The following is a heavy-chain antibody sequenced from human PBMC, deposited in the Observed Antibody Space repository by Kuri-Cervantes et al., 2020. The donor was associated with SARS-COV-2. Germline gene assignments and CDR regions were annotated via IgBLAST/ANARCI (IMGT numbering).Heavy chain of an antibody. CDR2: INHSGST. D-gene: IGHD3-3*01. Sequence: SQTLSLTCAVYGGSFSGYYWSWIRQPPGKGLEWIGEINHSGSTNYNPSLKSRVTISVDTSKNQFSLKLSSVTAADTAVYYCARDMKLRFLEWLPHLDAFDIWGQGTMVTVSS. CDR1: GGSFSGYY. J-gene: IGHJ3*02. V-gene: IGHV4-34*01. CDR3: ARDMKLRFLEWLPHLDAFDI.